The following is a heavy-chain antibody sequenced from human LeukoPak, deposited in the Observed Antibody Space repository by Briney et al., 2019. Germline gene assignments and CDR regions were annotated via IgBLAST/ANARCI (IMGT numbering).Heavy chain of an antibody. V-gene: IGHV4-34*01. CDR2: INHSGST. D-gene: IGHD3-10*01. CDR1: GESFSGYY. CDR3: ARPRGYYGSGSYGNWFDP. Sequence: PSETLSLTCAVYGESFSGYYWNWIRQPPGKGLEWIGEINHSGSTNYNPSLKSRVTISVDTSKNQFSLKLSSVTAADTAVYYCARPRGYYGSGSYGNWFDPWGQGTLVTVSS. J-gene: IGHJ5*02.